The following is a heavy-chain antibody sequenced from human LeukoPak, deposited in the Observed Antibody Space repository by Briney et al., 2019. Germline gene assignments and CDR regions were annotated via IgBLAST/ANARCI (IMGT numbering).Heavy chain of an antibody. Sequence: TSETLSLTCTVSGGSISSSSYYWGWIRQPPGKGLEWIGSIYYSGSTYYNPSLKSRVTISVDTSKNQFSLKLSSVTAADTAVYYCARDGENCGGDCLDYWGQGTLVTVSS. D-gene: IGHD2-21*01. CDR3: ARDGENCGGDCLDY. CDR2: IYYSGST. V-gene: IGHV4-39*07. J-gene: IGHJ4*02. CDR1: GGSISSSSYY.